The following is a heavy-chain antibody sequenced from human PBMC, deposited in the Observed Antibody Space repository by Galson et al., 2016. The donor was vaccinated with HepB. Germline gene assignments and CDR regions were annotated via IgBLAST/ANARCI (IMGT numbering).Heavy chain of an antibody. CDR1: GYNFTSYW. CDR2: IDPDESYS. V-gene: IGHV5-10-1*01. J-gene: IGHJ4*02. CDR3: ARRSSPYFDY. Sequence: QSGAEVKKPRASLRVSCKCSGYNFTSYWINWVRQEPGKGLEWVGRIDPDESYSNYNPSIKGQVTISTDKSTTPSYLQWSSLKASDTAMYYCARRSSPYFDYWGQGTLVTVSS.